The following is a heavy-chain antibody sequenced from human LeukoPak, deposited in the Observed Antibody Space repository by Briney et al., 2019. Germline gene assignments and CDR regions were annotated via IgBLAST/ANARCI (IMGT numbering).Heavy chain of an antibody. D-gene: IGHD6-6*01. Sequence: ASVKVSCKASGYTFTGYYMHWVRQAPGQGLEWMGWINPNSGGTNYAQKFQGRVTMTRDTSISTAYMELSRLRSDDTAVYYCATIAAPDYYYYGMDVWGQGTTVTVSS. CDR2: INPNSGGT. J-gene: IGHJ6*02. V-gene: IGHV1-2*02. CDR3: ATIAAPDYYYYGMDV. CDR1: GYTFTGYY.